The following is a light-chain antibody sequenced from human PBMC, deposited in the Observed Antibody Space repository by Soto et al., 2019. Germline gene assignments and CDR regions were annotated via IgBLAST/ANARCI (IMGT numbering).Light chain of an antibody. V-gene: IGKV1-9*01. J-gene: IGKJ4*01. CDR2: AAY. CDR1: QGMSSY. CDR3: QQLDSYPT. Sequence: IQVTQSPSSLSASVGDRITITCRASQGMSSYLAWYQQKPGKAPKLLIYAAYTLQSGVPSRFSGSGSGTDFPLTISSLQPEDFAAYYCQQLDSYPTFGGGTKGEIK.